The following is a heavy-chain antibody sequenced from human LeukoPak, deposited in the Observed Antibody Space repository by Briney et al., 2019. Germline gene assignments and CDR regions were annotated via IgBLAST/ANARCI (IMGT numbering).Heavy chain of an antibody. CDR2: ISDSGGST. Sequence: PGGSLRLYCTASGFTFSNYVMTWVRQAPGKGLEWVSGISDSGGSTYYADSVKGRFTISRDNSKNTVYLQINSLRAEDTAVYYCAKGHSLGGFDYWGQGTLVTVSS. CDR3: AKGHSLGGFDY. D-gene: IGHD6-13*01. CDR1: GFTFSNYV. J-gene: IGHJ4*02. V-gene: IGHV3-23*01.